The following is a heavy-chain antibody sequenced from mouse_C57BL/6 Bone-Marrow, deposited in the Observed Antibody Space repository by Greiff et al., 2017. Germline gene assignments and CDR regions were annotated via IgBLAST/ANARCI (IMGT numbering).Heavy chain of an antibody. D-gene: IGHD1-3*01. J-gene: IGHJ2*01. CDR1: GYTFTSYW. Sequence: QVQLQQPGAELVMPGASVKLSCKASGYTFTSYWMHWVKQRPGQGLEWIGEIDPSDSYTNYNQKFKGKSTLTVDKSSSTAYMQLSSLTSEDSAVYYCARPKELKDEYFDYWGQGTTLTVSS. V-gene: IGHV1-69*01. CDR2: IDPSDSYT. CDR3: ARPKELKDEYFDY.